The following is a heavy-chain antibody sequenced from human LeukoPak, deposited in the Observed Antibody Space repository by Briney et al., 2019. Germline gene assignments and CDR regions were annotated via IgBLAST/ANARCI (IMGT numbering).Heavy chain of an antibody. Sequence: PSRTLSLTCTVSGGSISSGSYYWSWIRQPAGKGLEWIGRIYTSGSTNYNPSLKSRVTISVDTSKNQFSLKLSSVTAADTAVYYCARASRYSSSYDAFDIWGQGTMVTVSS. D-gene: IGHD6-19*01. CDR3: ARASRYSSSYDAFDI. V-gene: IGHV4-61*02. J-gene: IGHJ3*02. CDR1: GGSISSGSYY. CDR2: IYTSGST.